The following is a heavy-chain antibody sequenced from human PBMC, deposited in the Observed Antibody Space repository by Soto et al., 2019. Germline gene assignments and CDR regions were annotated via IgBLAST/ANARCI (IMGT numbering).Heavy chain of an antibody. V-gene: IGHV4-39*01. CDR3: ARRDELGFDY. Sequence: QLQLQESGPGLVKASETLSLTCTVSGGSIRSSSYYYWAWIRQPPGKGLKWIGSINYSGSTYYNPTLKSKVTISVDTSKNQFSLKLSYVTAADTAVYYCARRDELGFDYWGQGTLVTVSS. CDR2: INYSGST. D-gene: IGHD7-27*01. J-gene: IGHJ4*02. CDR1: GGSIRSSSYYY.